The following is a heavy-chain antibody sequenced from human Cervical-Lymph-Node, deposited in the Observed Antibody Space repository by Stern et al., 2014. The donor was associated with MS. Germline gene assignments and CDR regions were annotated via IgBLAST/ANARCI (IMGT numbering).Heavy chain of an antibody. J-gene: IGHJ6*02. D-gene: IGHD3-9*01. CDR2: ITGSRSLP. Sequence: EVQLVESGGGLVKPGGSLRLSCAASGFNFSHYGMHWVRQAAGKGLEWVASITGSRSLPYYADSVRGRFTISRDNAKNSLYLQMSSLRAEDTAMYFCASLTPFAAWGQGTTVTVSS. V-gene: IGHV3-21*01. CDR3: ASLTPFAA. CDR1: GFNFSHYG.